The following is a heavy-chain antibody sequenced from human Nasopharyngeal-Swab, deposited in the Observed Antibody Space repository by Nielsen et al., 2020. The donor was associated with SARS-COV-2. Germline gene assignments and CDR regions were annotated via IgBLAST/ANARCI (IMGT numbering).Heavy chain of an antibody. CDR2: IKSKTDGGTT. J-gene: IGHJ4*02. V-gene: IGHV3-15*01. CDR3: TTDPMTTVTY. Sequence: GGSLRLSCSASGFTFSNAWMSGVRQTPGKGLEWVHRIKSKTDGGTTDYAAPVKGRFTISRDDSKKTLYLQMNSLKTEDTAVYYCTTDPMTTVTYWGKGTLVTVSS. CDR1: GFTFSNAW. D-gene: IGHD4-17*01.